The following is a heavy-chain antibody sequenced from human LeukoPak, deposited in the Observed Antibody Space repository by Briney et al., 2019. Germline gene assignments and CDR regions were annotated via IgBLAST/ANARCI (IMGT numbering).Heavy chain of an antibody. J-gene: IGHJ4*02. CDR2: ISSNGGST. D-gene: IGHD3-9*01. Sequence: GGSLRLSCSASGFTFSSYAMHWVRQAPGKGLEYVSTISSNGGSTYYADSVKGRFTISRDNSENTLYLQMSSLRAEDTAVYYCVKFIRYFDWLYIDYWGQGTLVTVSS. CDR3: VKFIRYFDWLYIDY. V-gene: IGHV3-64D*06. CDR1: GFTFSSYA.